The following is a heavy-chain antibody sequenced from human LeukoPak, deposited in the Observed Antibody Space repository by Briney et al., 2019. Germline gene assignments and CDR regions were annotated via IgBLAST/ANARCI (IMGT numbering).Heavy chain of an antibody. CDR1: GFTFSDYY. Sequence: GGSLRLSCAASGFTFSDYYMSWVRQAPGKRLEWVSSISTSGTTIYYVDSVKGRFTISRDNAKNSLYLQMNSLRAEDTAVYYCARQVWSGWSREFDNWGQGTLVTVSS. D-gene: IGHD6-19*01. V-gene: IGHV3-11*01. CDR3: ARQVWSGWSREFDN. CDR2: ISTSGTTI. J-gene: IGHJ4*02.